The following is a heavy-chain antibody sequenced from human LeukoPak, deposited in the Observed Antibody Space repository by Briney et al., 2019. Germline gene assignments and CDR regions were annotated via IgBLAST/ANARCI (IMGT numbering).Heavy chain of an antibody. V-gene: IGHV3-30*02. CDR1: GFTFSDYG. J-gene: IGHJ4*02. D-gene: IGHD3-10*01. CDR2: IQYDGGST. Sequence: GGSLRLSCAASGFTFSDYGMHWVRQAPGKGPEWVAYIQYDGGSTSYADSVKGRFTISRDNSKNTLYLQMNSLRAEDTAVYYCAKKNYGSGSYLYYFDYWGQGTLVTVSS. CDR3: AKKNYGSGSYLYYFDY.